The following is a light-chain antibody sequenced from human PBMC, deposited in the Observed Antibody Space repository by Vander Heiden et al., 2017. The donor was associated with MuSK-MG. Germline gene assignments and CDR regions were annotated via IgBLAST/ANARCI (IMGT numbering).Light chain of an antibody. V-gene: IGLV3-1*01. J-gene: IGLJ2*01. Sequence: SYELTQPPSLSVSPGQTASITCAGDKLGDKYACWYQQKPGQSPVLVIYQDSKRPSGIPERFSGSNSGNTATLTISGTQAMDEADYYCQAWDSSVVFGGGTKLNVL. CDR1: KLGDKY. CDR2: QDS. CDR3: QAWDSSVV.